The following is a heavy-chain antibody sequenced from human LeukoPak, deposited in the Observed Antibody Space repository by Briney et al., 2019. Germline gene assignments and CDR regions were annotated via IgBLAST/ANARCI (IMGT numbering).Heavy chain of an antibody. V-gene: IGHV4-4*07. CDR3: ARDRGEYCSSTSCYPVLDRVQYYYYYMDV. CDR2: IYTSGST. J-gene: IGHJ6*03. CDR1: GGSISSYY. Sequence: SETLSLTCTVSGGSISSYYWSWIRQPAGKGLEWIGGIYTSGSTNYNPSLKSRVTMSVDTSKNQFSLKLSSVTAADTAVYYCARDRGEYCSSTSCYPVLDRVQYYYYYMDVWGKGTTVTVSS. D-gene: IGHD2-2*01.